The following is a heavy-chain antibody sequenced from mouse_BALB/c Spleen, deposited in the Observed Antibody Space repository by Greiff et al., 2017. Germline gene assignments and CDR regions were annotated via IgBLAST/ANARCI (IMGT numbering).Heavy chain of an antibody. J-gene: IGHJ4*01. V-gene: IGHV5-4*02. Sequence: EVKLVESGGGLVKPGGSLKLSCAASGFTFSDYYMYWVRQTPEKRLEWVATISDGGSYTYYPDSVKGRFTISRDNAKNNLYLQMSSLKSEDTAMYYCAREEDYYGYGRNYAMDYWGQGTSVTVSS. D-gene: IGHD1-2*01. CDR3: AREEDYYGYGRNYAMDY. CDR2: ISDGGSYT. CDR1: GFTFSDYY.